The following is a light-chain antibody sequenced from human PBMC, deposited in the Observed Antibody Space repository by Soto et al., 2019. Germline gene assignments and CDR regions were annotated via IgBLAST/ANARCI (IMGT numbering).Light chain of an antibody. CDR1: SSDIGGYNY. CDR2: GVS. V-gene: IGLV2-14*03. CDR3: NSYTSTSTLDV. J-gene: IGLJ1*01. Sequence: QSALTQPASVSGSPGQSITISCTGTSSDIGGYNYVSWYQQLPGKVPKLIIYGVSNRPSGVSDRFSGSKSGNAASLTISGLQAEDEADYYCNSYTSTSTLDVFGTGTKLTVL.